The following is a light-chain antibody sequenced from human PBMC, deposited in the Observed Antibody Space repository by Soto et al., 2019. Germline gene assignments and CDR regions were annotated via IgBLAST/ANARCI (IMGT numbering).Light chain of an antibody. CDR1: QGISSY. CDR2: AAS. CDR3: QQYYSYPPA. J-gene: IGKJ4*01. Sequence: AIRMTQSPSSFAASTGDRVTITCRASQGISSYLAWYQQKPGKAPKLLIYAASTLQSGVPSRFSGSGSGTDFTLTISCLQSEHFATYYCQQYYSYPPAFGGGTKVEIK. V-gene: IGKV1-8*01.